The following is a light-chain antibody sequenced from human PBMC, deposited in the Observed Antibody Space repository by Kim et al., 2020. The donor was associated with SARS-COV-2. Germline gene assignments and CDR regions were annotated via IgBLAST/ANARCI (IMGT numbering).Light chain of an antibody. J-gene: IGKJ1*01. CDR2: AAS. CDR3: QECDSAPWT. Sequence: DIQMTQSPSSLSASVGDRVTITCRASQDISNYLAWFQLKPGKAPKLLIYAASALQPGVPSRFSGSGSGTDFTLTVTSLQPEDVATYSCQECDSAPWTFGQGTKVDIK. CDR1: QDISNY. V-gene: IGKV1-27*01.